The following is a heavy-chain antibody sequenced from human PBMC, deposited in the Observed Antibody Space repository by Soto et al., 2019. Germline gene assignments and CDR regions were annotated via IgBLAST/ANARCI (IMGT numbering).Heavy chain of an antibody. V-gene: IGHV3-48*01. D-gene: IGHD2-2*01. J-gene: IGHJ3*02. Sequence: GGSLRLSCAASGFTFSSYSMNWVRQAPGKGLEWVSYISSSSSTIYYADSVKGRFTISRDNAKNSLYLQMNSLRAEDTAVYYCARDRCSSTSCYWLDAFDIWGQGTMVTVSS. CDR1: GFTFSSYS. CDR3: ARDRCSSTSCYWLDAFDI. CDR2: ISSSSSTI.